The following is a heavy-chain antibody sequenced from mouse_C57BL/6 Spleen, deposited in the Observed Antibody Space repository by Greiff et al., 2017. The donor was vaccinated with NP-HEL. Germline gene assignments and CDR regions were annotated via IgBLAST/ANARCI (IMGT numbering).Heavy chain of an antibody. CDR3: ASYCYSAMDY. J-gene: IGHJ4*01. CDR1: GFSLTSYG. CDR2: IWSGGST. Sequence: VKLVESGPGLVQPSQSLSITCTVSGFSLTSYGVHWVRQSPGKGLEWLGVIWSGGSTDYNAAFISRLSISKDNSKSQVFFKMNSLQADDTAIYYCASYCYSAMDYWGQGTSVTVAS. D-gene: IGHD1-1*01. V-gene: IGHV2-2*01.